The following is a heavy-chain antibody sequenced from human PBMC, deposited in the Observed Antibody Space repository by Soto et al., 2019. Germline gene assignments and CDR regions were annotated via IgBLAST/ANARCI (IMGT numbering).Heavy chain of an antibody. J-gene: IGHJ1*01. CDR3: ARDRVESGYPEYFQH. CDR2: SGGST. CDR1: GFTVSSNY. V-gene: IGHV3-53*01. Sequence: EVQLVESGGGLIQPGGSLRLSCAASGFTVSSNYMSWVRQAPGKGLVWVSVSGGSTYYADSVKGRFTISRDNSKNTLYLQMNSLRAEDTAVYYCARDRVESGYPEYFQHWGQGTLVTVSS. D-gene: IGHD3-22*01.